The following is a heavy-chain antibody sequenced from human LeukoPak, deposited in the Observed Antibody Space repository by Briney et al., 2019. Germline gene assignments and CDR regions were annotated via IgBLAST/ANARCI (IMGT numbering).Heavy chain of an antibody. CDR3: TREVSAVAGPYYFDY. D-gene: IGHD6-19*01. V-gene: IGHV3-49*04. Sequence: GGSLRLSCAASGLSFKDTWMSWVRQAPGKGLEWVGFIRSKAYGGTTEYAASVKGRFTISRDDSKSIAYLQMNSLKTEDTAVYYCTREVSAVAGPYYFDYWGQGTLVTVSS. CDR2: IRSKAYGGTT. J-gene: IGHJ4*02. CDR1: GLSFKDTW.